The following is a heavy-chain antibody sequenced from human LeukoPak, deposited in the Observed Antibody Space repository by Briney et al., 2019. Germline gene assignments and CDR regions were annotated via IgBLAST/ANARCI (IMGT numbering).Heavy chain of an antibody. V-gene: IGHV4-59*10. CDR2: IYTSGST. CDR3: AKEGTY. CDR1: DGSFSGYY. J-gene: IGHJ4*02. Sequence: SETLSLTCAVYDGSFSGYYWSWIRQPPGKGLEWIGRIYTSGSTNYNPSLKSRVTISVDTSKNQFSLKLSSVTAADTAVYYCAKEGTYWGQGTLVTVSS. D-gene: IGHD1-7*01.